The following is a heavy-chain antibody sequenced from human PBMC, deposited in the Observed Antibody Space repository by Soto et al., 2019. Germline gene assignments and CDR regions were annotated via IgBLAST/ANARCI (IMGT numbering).Heavy chain of an antibody. CDR1: GFSFSTYN. CDR3: ARSESQPKVISFFDS. CDR2: IDASSTHI. Sequence: PGGSLRLSCAASGFSFSTYNMNWVRQAPGKGLEWVSSIDASSTHIYYADSVKGRFTISRDNGKSSLYLQMDSLRVDDSAIYYCARSESQPKVISFFDSWGQGALVAVSS. J-gene: IGHJ4*02. V-gene: IGHV3-21*01. D-gene: IGHD3-22*01.